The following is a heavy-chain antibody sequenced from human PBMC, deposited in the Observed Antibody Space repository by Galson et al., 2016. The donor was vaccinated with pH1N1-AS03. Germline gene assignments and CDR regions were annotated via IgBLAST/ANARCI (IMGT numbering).Heavy chain of an antibody. J-gene: IGHJ6*02. V-gene: IGHV4-34*01. Sequence: TLSPTCDVLGGTFSGFFWNWVRQSSGKGLEWIGEVDHSGIITYNPSLRSRLNISLDTSSRQFSLKLTSVTAADTAVYFCARLLGKAFPRLGRNFGMDVWGQGTTVTVSS. CDR1: GGTFSGFF. D-gene: IGHD3-16*01. CDR3: ARLLGKAFPRLGRNFGMDV. CDR2: VDHSGII.